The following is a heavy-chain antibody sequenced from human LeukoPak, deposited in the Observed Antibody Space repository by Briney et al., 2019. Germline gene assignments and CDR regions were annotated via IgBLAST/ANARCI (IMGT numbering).Heavy chain of an antibody. Sequence: PSETLSLTCAVYGYSISGGYYWGWIRQPPGKGLAWIASMFHTGSTYYNPSLKSRLTLSIDTSKNQLSLKMNSLTAADTAVYYCVRDRSGGYSVDYWGQGTLVTVS. CDR1: GYSISGGYY. CDR2: MFHTGST. D-gene: IGHD1-26*01. J-gene: IGHJ4*02. CDR3: VRDRSGGYSVDY. V-gene: IGHV4-38-2*02.